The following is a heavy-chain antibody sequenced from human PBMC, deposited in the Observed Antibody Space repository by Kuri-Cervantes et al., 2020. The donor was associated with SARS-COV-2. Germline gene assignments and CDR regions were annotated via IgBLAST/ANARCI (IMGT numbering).Heavy chain of an antibody. D-gene: IGHD1-26*01. CDR3: AREGVGAHKGYYMDV. V-gene: IGHV3-30*02. J-gene: IGHJ6*03. CDR1: GFTFSSYG. CDR2: IRYDGSNK. Sequence: GESLKISCAASGFTFSSYGMHWVRQAPGKGLEWVAFIRYDGSNKYYADSVKGRFTISRDNSKNTLYLQMNSLRAEDTAVYYCAREGVGAHKGYYMDVWGKGTTVTVSS.